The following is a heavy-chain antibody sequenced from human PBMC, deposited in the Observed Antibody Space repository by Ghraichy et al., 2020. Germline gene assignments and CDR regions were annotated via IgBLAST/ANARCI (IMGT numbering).Heavy chain of an antibody. Sequence: GESLNISCAASGFTFRSYGMHWVRQAPVTGLEWVAFIRYDGSNKYYADSVKGRFTISRDSSKNTLYLQMNSLRAEDTAVYYCAKGHEEHSYGFFLGGYYFDYWGQGTLVTVSS. CDR3: AKGHEEHSYGFFLGGYYFDY. CDR1: GFTFRSYG. J-gene: IGHJ4*02. D-gene: IGHD5-18*01. CDR2: IRYDGSNK. V-gene: IGHV3-30*02.